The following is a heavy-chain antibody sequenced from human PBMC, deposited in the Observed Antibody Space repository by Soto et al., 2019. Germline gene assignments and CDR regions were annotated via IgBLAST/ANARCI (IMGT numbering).Heavy chain of an antibody. CDR2: IDPSDSYT. D-gene: IGHD3-16*01. J-gene: IGHJ6*04. CDR1: GYSCTSYG. V-gene: IGHV5-10-1*01. CDR3: ARFLLGDPGFYYGMDV. Sequence: GQSMKISCKGFGYSCTSYGISRVRQMSGKGLEWMGRIDPSDSYTNYSPSFQGHVTISADKSISTAYRQCSSLKASDTDMWYCARFLLGDPGFYYGMDVGGEGSTVTVSS.